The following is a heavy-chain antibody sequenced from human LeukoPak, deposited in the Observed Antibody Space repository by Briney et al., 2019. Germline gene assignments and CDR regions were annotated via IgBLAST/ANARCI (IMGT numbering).Heavy chain of an antibody. CDR2: IIPVFGTP. CDR3: AREEGAPIAAANI. J-gene: IGHJ3*02. D-gene: IGHD6-13*01. Sequence: SVKVSCKASGGTISSYAISWVRQAPGQGLEWMGGIIPVFGTPNYAQNVQDRVTITADESTSTVYMELRSLRSEDTAVYYCAREEGAPIAAANIWGLGTKVTVSS. CDR1: GGTISSYA. V-gene: IGHV1-69*01.